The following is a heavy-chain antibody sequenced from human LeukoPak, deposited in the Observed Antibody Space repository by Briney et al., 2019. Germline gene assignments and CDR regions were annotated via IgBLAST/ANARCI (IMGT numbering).Heavy chain of an antibody. CDR1: GFSFSSYW. Sequence: GGSLRLSCVVSGFSFSSYWMHWVRQAPGKGLVWVSRIKSDGSSTSYADSVKGRFTISRDNAKNTLYLQMNSLRVEDTAAYFCTRSTMTTPPNYWGQGTLVTVSS. V-gene: IGHV3-74*01. CDR2: IKSDGSST. D-gene: IGHD4-17*01. J-gene: IGHJ4*02. CDR3: TRSTMTTPPNY.